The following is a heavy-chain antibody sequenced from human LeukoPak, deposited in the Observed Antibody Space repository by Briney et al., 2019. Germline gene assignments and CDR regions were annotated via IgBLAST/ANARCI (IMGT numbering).Heavy chain of an antibody. J-gene: IGHJ6*02. V-gene: IGHV3-7*05. D-gene: IGHD1-1*01. CDR3: AGGTGMDF. CDR1: GVTFSSYW. CDR2: IKQDGSEK. Sequence: GGSLRLSCVASGVTFSSYWMNWVRQAPGKGLEWVASIKQDGSEKYYVDFVKGRFSISRDNAKNSLYLQMNSLGADDTAVYYCAGGTGMDFWGQGTPDTVSS.